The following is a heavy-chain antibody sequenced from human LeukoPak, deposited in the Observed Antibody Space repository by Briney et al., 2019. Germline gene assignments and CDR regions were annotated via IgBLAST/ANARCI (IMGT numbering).Heavy chain of an antibody. D-gene: IGHD2-15*01. CDR3: ARDRGPYCSGGSCLDAFDI. V-gene: IGHV1-18*01. CDR1: GYTFSSYS. J-gene: IGHJ3*02. Sequence: ASVKVSCKASGYTFSSYSITWVRQAPGQGLEWMGWISVYNGNTNYAQNLQGRVTMTTDTSTSTAYMELSSLRSEDTAVYYCARDRGPYCSGGSCLDAFDIWGQGTMVTVSS. CDR2: ISVYNGNT.